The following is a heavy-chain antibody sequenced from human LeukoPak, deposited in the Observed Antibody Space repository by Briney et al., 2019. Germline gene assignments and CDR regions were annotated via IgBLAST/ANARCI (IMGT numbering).Heavy chain of an antibody. CDR3: AKFFYSSSWYGTFDY. CDR2: ISGSGGST. J-gene: IGHJ4*02. D-gene: IGHD6-13*01. CDR1: GFTFSSYG. V-gene: IGHV3-23*01. Sequence: GGSLRLSCAASGFTFSSYGMSWVRQAPGKGLEWVPAISGSGGSTYYADSVKGRFTISRDNSKNTLYLQMNSLRAEDTALYYCAKFFYSSSWYGTFDYWGQGTLVTVSS.